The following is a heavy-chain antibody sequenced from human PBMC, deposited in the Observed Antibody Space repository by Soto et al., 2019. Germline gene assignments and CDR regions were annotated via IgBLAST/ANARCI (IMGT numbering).Heavy chain of an antibody. CDR2: INHSGST. V-gene: IGHV4-34*01. D-gene: IGHD1-26*01. CDR3: ARRGRERAGVIGY. CDR1: GGSFSGYY. J-gene: IGHJ4*02. Sequence: QVQLQQWGAGLLKPSETLSLTCAVYGGSFSGYYWSWIRQPPGKGLEWIGEINHSGSTNYNPSLKRRVTISVDTSKNQFSLKLSSVTAADTAVYYCARRGRERAGVIGYWGQGTLVTVSS.